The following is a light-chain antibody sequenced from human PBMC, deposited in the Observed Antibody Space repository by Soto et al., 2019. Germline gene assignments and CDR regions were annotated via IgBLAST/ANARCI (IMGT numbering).Light chain of an antibody. V-gene: IGKV1-9*01. CDR1: QDITNS. CDR3: QQIATFPLT. CDR2: TAS. Sequence: DIQLTQSPSFLSASVGDRVNITCRASQDITNSLGWFQQKSGKAPKLLMYTASVLESGVPSRFSGSGSGTEFTLTISSLQPEDFATYYCQQIATFPLTFGGGTKVEVK. J-gene: IGKJ4*01.